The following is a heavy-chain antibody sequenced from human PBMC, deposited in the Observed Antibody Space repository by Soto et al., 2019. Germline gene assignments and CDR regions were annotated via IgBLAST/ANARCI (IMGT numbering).Heavy chain of an antibody. D-gene: IGHD6-13*01. CDR1: GFTFSSYA. Sequence: EVQLLESGGGLVQPGGSLRLSCAASGFTFSSYAMTWVRQAPGKGLEWVSAISGSGGSTYYADSVKGRFTISKDNSQNTLLVQMNSLRAASTAVYYGAILGVAAAGTPDYWGQGTLVTVSS. V-gene: IGHV3-23*01. J-gene: IGHJ4*02. CDR3: AILGVAAAGTPDY. CDR2: ISGSGGST.